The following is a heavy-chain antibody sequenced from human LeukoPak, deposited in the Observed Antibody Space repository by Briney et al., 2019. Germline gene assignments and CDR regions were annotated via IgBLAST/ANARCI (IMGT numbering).Heavy chain of an antibody. CDR3: ARTGVLTADY. V-gene: IGHV4-38-2*01. D-gene: IGHD1-14*01. CDR2: IYYSGST. CDR1: GYSISSGYY. Sequence: PSETLSLTCAVSGYSISSGYYWGWIRQPPGKGLEWIGSIYYSGSTYYNPSLKSRVTISVDTSKNQFSLKLSSVTAADTAVYYCARTGVLTADYWGQGTLVTVSS. J-gene: IGHJ4*02.